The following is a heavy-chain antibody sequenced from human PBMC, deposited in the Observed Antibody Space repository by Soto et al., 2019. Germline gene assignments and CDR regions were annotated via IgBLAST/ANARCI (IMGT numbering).Heavy chain of an antibody. CDR1: GGSFSGYY. D-gene: IGHD3-22*01. Sequence: SETLSLTCAVYGGSFSGYYWSWIRQPPGKGLEWIGEINHSGSTNYNPSLKSRVTISVDTSKNQFSLKLSSVTAADTAVYYCARGHGLLRYWGQGTLVTVSS. CDR2: INHSGST. J-gene: IGHJ4*02. CDR3: ARGHGLLRY. V-gene: IGHV4-34*01.